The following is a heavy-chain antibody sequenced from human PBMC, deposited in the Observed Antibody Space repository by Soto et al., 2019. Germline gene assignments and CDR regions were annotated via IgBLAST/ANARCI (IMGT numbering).Heavy chain of an antibody. D-gene: IGHD3-9*01. Sequence: ASVKVSCKASGYTFTSYAMHWVRQAPGQRLEWMGWINAGNGNIKYAQKFQGRITITRDTSASTAYMELSSLRSEDTAVYYCASCAYYDILTGPHYYGMDVWGQGTTVTVSS. V-gene: IGHV1-3*01. CDR3: ASCAYYDILTGPHYYGMDV. J-gene: IGHJ6*02. CDR1: GYTFTSYA. CDR2: INAGNGNI.